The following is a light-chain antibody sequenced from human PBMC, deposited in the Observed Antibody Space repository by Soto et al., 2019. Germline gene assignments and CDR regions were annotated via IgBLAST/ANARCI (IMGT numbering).Light chain of an antibody. Sequence: EIVLTQSQGTLSLSPGERATLSCRASQSVSSRYLAWYQQRPGQAPRLRIYGASNRATGIPDRFSGSGSGTGSGPDLTLTISRLETEDFAVYYCQHYGSSPPITFGQGTRLE. V-gene: IGKV3-20*01. CDR1: QSVSSRY. CDR3: QHYGSSPPIT. J-gene: IGKJ5*01. CDR2: GAS.